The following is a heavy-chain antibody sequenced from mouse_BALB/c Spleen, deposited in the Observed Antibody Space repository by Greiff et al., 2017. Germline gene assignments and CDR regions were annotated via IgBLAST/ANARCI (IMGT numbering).Heavy chain of an antibody. D-gene: IGHD2-14*01. CDR3: APFARYDASWFAY. CDR1: GFSLTSYG. J-gene: IGHJ3*01. V-gene: IGHV2-9*02. CDR2: IWAGGST. Sequence: QVQRVESGPGLVAPSQSLSITCTVSGFSLTSYGVHWVRQPPGKGLEWLGVIWAGGSTNYNSALMSRLSISKDNSKSQVFLKMNSLQTDDTAMYYCAPFARYDASWFAYWGQGTLVTVSA.